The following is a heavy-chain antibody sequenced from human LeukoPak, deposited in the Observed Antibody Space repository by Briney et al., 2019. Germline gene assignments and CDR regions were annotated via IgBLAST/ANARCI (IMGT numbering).Heavy chain of an antibody. J-gene: IGHJ4*02. CDR2: IKSKTDGGTT. D-gene: IGHD6-13*01. CDR3: TTDLKSGIAAATELFDY. CDR1: GFTFSNAW. Sequence: GGSLRLSCAAYGFTFSNAWMSWVRQAPGKGLEWVGRIKSKTDGGTTDYAAPVKGRFTISRDDSKNTLYLQMNSLKTEDTAAYYCTTDLKSGIAAATELFDYWGQGTLVTVSS. V-gene: IGHV3-15*01.